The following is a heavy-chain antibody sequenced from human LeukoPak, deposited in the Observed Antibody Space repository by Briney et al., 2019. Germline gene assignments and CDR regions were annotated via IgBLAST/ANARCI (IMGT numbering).Heavy chain of an antibody. J-gene: IGHJ4*02. CDR2: IDWDDDK. CDR1: GFSLSTSGMC. D-gene: IGHD5-24*01. CDR3: ARIRMVEMAIITDY. Sequence: SGPTLVNPTQTLTLTCTFSGFSLSTSGMCVSWIRQPPGKALEWLARIDWDDDKYYSTSLKTRLTISKDTSKNQVVLTMTNMDPVDTAMYYCARIRMVEMAIITDYWGQGTLVTVSS. V-gene: IGHV2-70*11.